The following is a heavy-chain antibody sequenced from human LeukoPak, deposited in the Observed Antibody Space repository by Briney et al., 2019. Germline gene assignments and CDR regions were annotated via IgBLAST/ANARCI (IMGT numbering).Heavy chain of an antibody. J-gene: IGHJ4*02. CDR1: GGSISSGSYY. V-gene: IGHV4-39*01. D-gene: IGHD2-15*01. CDR3: TRHLAATFTFDY. CDR2: LYYSGST. Sequence: SETLSLTCTVSGGSISSGSYYCGWIRQPPGKGLEWIGSLYYSGSTYYNPSHKSRVTISVDTSKNQSSLKLSSVTAADTAVYYCTRHLAATFTFDYWGQGTLVTASS.